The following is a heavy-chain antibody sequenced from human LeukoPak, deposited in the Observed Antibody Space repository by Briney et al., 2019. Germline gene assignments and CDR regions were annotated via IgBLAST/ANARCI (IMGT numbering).Heavy chain of an antibody. V-gene: IGHV1-2*02. CDR2: INPNSGGT. CDR3: ARFPLAYCGGDCYGY. J-gene: IGHJ4*02. Sequence: ASVKVSCKASGYTFTGYYMHWVRQASGQGLEWMGWINPNSGGTNYAQKFQGRVTMTRDTSISTAYMELSRLRSDDTAVYYCARFPLAYCGGDCYGYWGQGTLVTVSS. D-gene: IGHD2-21*02. CDR1: GYTFTGYY.